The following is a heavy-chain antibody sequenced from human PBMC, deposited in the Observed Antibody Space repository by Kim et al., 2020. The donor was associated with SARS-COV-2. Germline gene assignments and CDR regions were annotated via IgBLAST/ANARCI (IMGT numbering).Heavy chain of an antibody. CDR1: GFTFSSYG. Sequence: GGSLRLSSAASGFTFSSYGMHWVRQAPGKGLEWVAVIWYDGSKKYYVDSVKGRFTISRDNSKNTLYLQMNSLRSEDTAVYYCANGGSSSSWAHLYWGQGTLVTVSS. J-gene: IGHJ4*02. CDR3: ANGGSSSSWAHLY. V-gene: IGHV3-33*06. D-gene: IGHD2-2*01. CDR2: IWYDGSKK.